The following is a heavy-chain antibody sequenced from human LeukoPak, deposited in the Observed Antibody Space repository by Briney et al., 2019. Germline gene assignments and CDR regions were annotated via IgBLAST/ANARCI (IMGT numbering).Heavy chain of an antibody. CDR3: AGRSARYFDS. J-gene: IGHJ4*02. V-gene: IGHV4-59*01. Sequence: PLETLSLTCTVSGDSIDSYYWSWIRQPPGEGLQWIGYVFYSGPTNYDASLKSRVAISVDRSKNQFSLKLTSVSAADTAAYYCAGRSARYFDSWGQGTPVTVSS. D-gene: IGHD1-26*01. CDR1: GDSIDSYY. CDR2: VFYSGPT.